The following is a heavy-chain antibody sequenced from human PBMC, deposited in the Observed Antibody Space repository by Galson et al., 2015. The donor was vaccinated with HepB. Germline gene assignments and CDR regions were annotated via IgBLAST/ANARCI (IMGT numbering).Heavy chain of an antibody. V-gene: IGHV3-30*18. D-gene: IGHD6-19*01. CDR3: VKGRYSGWYEGFDY. CDR1: GFTLSNQA. Sequence: SLRLSCAASGFTLSNQAMYWVRQAPGKGLEWVAVISHDGKNKYYADSRSMEGRFVISRDNSKNTLYLQVDSLRVEDTAVYYCVKGRYSGWYEGFDYWGQGTLVTVST. CDR2: ISHDGKNK. J-gene: IGHJ4*02.